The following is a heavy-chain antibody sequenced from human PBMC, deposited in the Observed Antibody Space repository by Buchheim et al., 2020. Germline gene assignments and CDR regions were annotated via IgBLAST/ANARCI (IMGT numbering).Heavy chain of an antibody. CDR1: GGSFSGYY. D-gene: IGHD6-19*01. CDR2: INHSGST. V-gene: IGHV4-34*01. CDR3: ARVLAVAGTDYGMDV. Sequence: QVQLQQWGAGLLKPSETLSLTCAVYGGSFSGYYWSWIRQPPGKGLEWIGEINHSGSTNYNPSLTSRVTISVDTSKNQFSLKLSSVTAADTAVYYCARVLAVAGTDYGMDVWGQGTT. J-gene: IGHJ6*02.